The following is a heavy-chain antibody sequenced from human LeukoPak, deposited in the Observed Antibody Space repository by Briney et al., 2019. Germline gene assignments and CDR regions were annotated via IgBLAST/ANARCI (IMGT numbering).Heavy chain of an antibody. CDR3: ATGSYYDSRGYYTFGH. CDR2: INGDGSTT. Sequence: PGGSLRLSCAASGFTFSRYWMHWVRQAPGQGLVWVSRINGDGSTTSYADSVKGGFTISRDNAKNTLYLQMNSLRAEDTAVYYCATGSYYDSRGYYTFGHWGQGTLVTVSS. CDR1: GFTFSRYW. J-gene: IGHJ1*01. V-gene: IGHV3-74*01. D-gene: IGHD3-22*01.